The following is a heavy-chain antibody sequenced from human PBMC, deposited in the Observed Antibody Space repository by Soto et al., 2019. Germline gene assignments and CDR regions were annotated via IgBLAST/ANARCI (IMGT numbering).Heavy chain of an antibody. Sequence: GXSXKVCFKASGGTXISYAIRWVRQAPGQGLEWMGGIIPIFCTANYAQKFQGRVTITADESTSTAYMELSSLRSEDTAVYYCARRDYWGQGTLGTVSS. V-gene: IGHV1-69*13. CDR3: ARRDY. J-gene: IGHJ4*02. CDR2: IIPIFCTA. CDR1: GGTXISYA.